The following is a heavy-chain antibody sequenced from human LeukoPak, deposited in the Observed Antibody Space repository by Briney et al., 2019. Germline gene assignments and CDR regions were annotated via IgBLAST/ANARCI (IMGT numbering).Heavy chain of an antibody. CDR3: ARGQAFLFDP. Sequence: PGGSLRLSCAASGFTFSSYSMNWVRQAPGKGLEWVSSISSSGRYIYYADSVKGRFTISRDNAKNSLYLQMNSLRAEDTAVYYCARGQAFLFDPWGQGTLVTVSS. CDR2: ISSSGRYI. V-gene: IGHV3-21*01. CDR1: GFTFSSYS. J-gene: IGHJ5*02.